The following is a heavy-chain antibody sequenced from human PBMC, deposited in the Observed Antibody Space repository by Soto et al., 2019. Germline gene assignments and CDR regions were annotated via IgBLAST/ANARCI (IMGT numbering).Heavy chain of an antibody. Sequence: EVQLVESGGGLVQPGRSLRLSCAASGFIFDDYAMHWVRQAPGKGLEWVSGISWNSDDTDYADSVKGRFTISRDNAKNSLYLQMNSLRAEDTAVYYCAKDMGITISLYGMDAWGQGTTVTVSS. V-gene: IGHV3-9*01. J-gene: IGHJ6*02. CDR2: ISWNSDDT. CDR3: AKDMGITISLYGMDA. D-gene: IGHD3-3*01. CDR1: GFIFDDYA.